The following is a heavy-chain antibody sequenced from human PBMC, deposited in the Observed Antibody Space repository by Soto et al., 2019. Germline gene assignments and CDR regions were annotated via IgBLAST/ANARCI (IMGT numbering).Heavy chain of an antibody. CDR3: ARAVLRYFDWLLFSPYGMDV. J-gene: IGHJ6*02. D-gene: IGHD3-9*01. Sequence: LSLTCAVYGGSFSGYYWSWIRQPPGKGLEWIGEINHSGSTNYNPSLKSRVTISVDTSKNQFSLKLSSVTAADTAVYYCARAVLRYFDWLLFSPYGMDVWGQGTTVTVSS. CDR1: GGSFSGYY. CDR2: INHSGST. V-gene: IGHV4-34*01.